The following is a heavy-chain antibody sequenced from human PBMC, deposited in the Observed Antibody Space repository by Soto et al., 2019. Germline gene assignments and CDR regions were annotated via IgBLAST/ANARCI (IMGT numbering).Heavy chain of an antibody. CDR1: GYTFINYH. CDR2: INTYNGMT. CDR3: AKSPRGEMATD. J-gene: IGHJ4*02. V-gene: IGHV1-18*01. D-gene: IGHD5-12*01. Sequence: QVQLVQSGGKVKKPGASVTVSCKASGYTFINYHITWVRQAPGQGLEWMAWINTYNGMTDYAQRFQGRVTMTRDTSTSTAYMELRNLGSDDTAVYCCAKSPRGEMATDWGQGTLVTVSS.